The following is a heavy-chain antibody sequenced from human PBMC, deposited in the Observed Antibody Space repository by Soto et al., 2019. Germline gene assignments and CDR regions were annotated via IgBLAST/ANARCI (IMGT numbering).Heavy chain of an antibody. V-gene: IGHV3-23*01. CDR2: ISGSGGST. Sequence: GGSLRLSCAASGFTFSSYAMSWVRQAPGKGLEWVSAISGSGGSTYYADSVKGRFTISRDNSKNTLYLQMNSLRAEDTAVYYCAKVTGRGGYSGYESFDYWGQGTLVTVSS. CDR1: GFTFSSYA. J-gene: IGHJ4*02. D-gene: IGHD5-12*01. CDR3: AKVTGRGGYSGYESFDY.